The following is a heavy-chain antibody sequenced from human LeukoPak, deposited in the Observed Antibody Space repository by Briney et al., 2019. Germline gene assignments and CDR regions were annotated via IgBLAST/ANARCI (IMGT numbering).Heavy chain of an antibody. D-gene: IGHD2-2*01. CDR2: IYATGST. J-gene: IGHJ1*01. Sequence: SETLSLTCTVSGYSITSGTCSWSWIRQPAGKGLEWIGRIYATGSTKYNPSLQSRVTISLDTSKNHFSLNLSSMTAADTAVYYCARGPLVQYFHHWGKDALVTVSS. V-gene: IGHV4-61*02. CDR1: GYSITSGTCS. CDR3: ARGPLVQYFHH.